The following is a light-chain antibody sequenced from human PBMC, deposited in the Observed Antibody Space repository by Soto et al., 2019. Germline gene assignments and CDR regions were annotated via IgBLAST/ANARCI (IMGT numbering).Light chain of an antibody. CDR2: DVA. V-gene: IGLV2-11*01. CDR1: SRDVGFSNY. Sequence: QSVLTQPRSVSGSPGQTVTISCTGTSRDVGFSNYISWYQQHPGEAPKLVIYDVAQRPSGVPDRLSGSRSGKTASLTISGLQPDDEGDYYCRSYVGGDTLIFGSGTKVTVL. CDR3: RSYVGGDTLI. J-gene: IGLJ1*01.